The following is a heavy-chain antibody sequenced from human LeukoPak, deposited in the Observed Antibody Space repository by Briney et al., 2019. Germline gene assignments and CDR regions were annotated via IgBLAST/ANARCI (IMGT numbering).Heavy chain of an antibody. D-gene: IGHD4-17*01. J-gene: IGHJ4*02. CDR2: IYHSGST. CDR1: GGSISSSNW. V-gene: IGHV4-4*02. CDR3: ARDRGMTTVTTKPYFDY. Sequence: PSETLSLTCAVSGGSISSSNWWSWVRQPPGKGLEWIGEIYHSGSTNYNPSLKSRVTISVDKSKIQFSLKLSSVTAADTAVYYCARDRGMTTVTTKPYFDYWGQGTLVTVSS.